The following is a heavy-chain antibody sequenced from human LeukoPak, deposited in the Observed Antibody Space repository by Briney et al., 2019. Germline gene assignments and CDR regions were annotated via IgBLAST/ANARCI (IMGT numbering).Heavy chain of an antibody. J-gene: IGHJ4*02. Sequence: PGGSLRLSCSASGFTFSDVWMSWVRQAPGKGLEWVGRSKSKAGGGITDIAAPGQGRFTISRDDSKNTLSLQMNSLEIEDTAVYYCTAGGDGTYSSDYWGQGTLVTVSS. CDR3: TAGGDGTYSSDY. CDR1: GFTFSDVW. D-gene: IGHD1-26*01. CDR2: SKSKAGGGIT. V-gene: IGHV3-15*01.